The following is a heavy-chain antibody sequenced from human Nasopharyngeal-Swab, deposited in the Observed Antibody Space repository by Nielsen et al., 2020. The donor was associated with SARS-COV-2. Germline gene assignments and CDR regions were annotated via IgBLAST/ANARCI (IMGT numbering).Heavy chain of an antibody. V-gene: IGHV3-11*06. CDR2: ISSSSTHT. CDR1: GFTFSDYY. Sequence: GESLKISCAASGFTFSDYYMSWIRQAPGKGLEWVSYISSSSTHTNYADSVKGRFTISRDNAKNSLYLQMNSLRAEDTAVYYCAKTPGGGNNYFDYWGQGTLVTVSS. CDR3: AKTPGGGNNYFDY. D-gene: IGHD5-24*01. J-gene: IGHJ4*02.